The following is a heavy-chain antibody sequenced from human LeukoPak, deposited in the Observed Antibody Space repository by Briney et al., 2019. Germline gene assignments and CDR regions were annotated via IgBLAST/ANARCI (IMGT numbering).Heavy chain of an antibody. D-gene: IGHD6-19*01. CDR2: IIPIFGIA. Sequence: SVKVSCKASGGTFSSYAISWVRQAPGQGLEWMGRIIPIFGIANYAQKFQGRVTITADKSTSTAYMELSSLRSEDTAVYYCARVGYSSGRYEGRNWFDPWGQGTLVTVSS. J-gene: IGHJ5*02. V-gene: IGHV1-69*04. CDR1: GGTFSSYA. CDR3: ARVGYSSGRYEGRNWFDP.